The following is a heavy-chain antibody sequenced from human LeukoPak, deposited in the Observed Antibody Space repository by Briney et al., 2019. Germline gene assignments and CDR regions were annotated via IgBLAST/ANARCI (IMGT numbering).Heavy chain of an antibody. D-gene: IGHD5-18*01. V-gene: IGHV3-11*06. Sequence: GGSLRLSCAASGFTFSDYYMSRIRQAPGKGLEWVSYISSSSSYTNYADSVKGRFTISRDNAKNSLYLQMNSLRAEDTAVYYCAPGTYSYGYLFDYWGQGTLVTVSS. CDR3: APGTYSYGYLFDY. CDR2: ISSSSSYT. CDR1: GFTFSDYY. J-gene: IGHJ4*02.